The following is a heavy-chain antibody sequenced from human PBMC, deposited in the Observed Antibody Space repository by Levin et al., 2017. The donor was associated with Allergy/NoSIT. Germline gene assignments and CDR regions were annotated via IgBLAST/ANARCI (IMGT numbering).Heavy chain of an antibody. CDR1: GFTFSNYG. Sequence: LAGGSLRLSCAASGFTFSNYGMNWVRQAPGKGLEWVALISNDGSNTYYADSVKGRFTISRDNSKNTLNLQMISLRVEDTAVYYCAKDRGYFYGSGSHHGLDYWGQGTLVTVSS. D-gene: IGHD3-10*01. J-gene: IGHJ4*02. V-gene: IGHV3-30*18. CDR2: ISNDGSNT. CDR3: AKDRGYFYGSGSHHGLDY.